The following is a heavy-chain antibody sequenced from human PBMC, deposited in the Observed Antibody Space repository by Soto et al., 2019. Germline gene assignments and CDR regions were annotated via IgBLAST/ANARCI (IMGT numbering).Heavy chain of an antibody. CDR1: GFTFSSYD. CDR2: IGTAGDT. CDR3: ARASENYDFWSGWYYFDY. J-gene: IGHJ4*02. V-gene: IGHV3-13*01. D-gene: IGHD3-3*01. Sequence: PGGSLRLSCAASGFTFSSYDMHWVRQATGKGLEWVSAIGTAGDTYYPGSVKGRFTISRENAKNSLYLQMNSLRAGDTAVYYCARASENYDFWSGWYYFDYWGQGTLVTVSS.